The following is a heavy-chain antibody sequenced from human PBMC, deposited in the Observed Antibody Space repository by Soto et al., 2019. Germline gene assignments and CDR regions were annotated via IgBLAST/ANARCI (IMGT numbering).Heavy chain of an antibody. CDR2: ISYDGSNK. J-gene: IGHJ4*02. Sequence: QVQLVESGGGVVQPGRSLRLSCAASGFSFSYYAMHWVRRAPGKGLEWVALISYDGSNKFYADSVKGRFTISRDNSKNTLYLQMNGLRTEDTVVYYCAKTGRDYGDSPNDYWGQGTLVTVSS. CDR3: AKTGRDYGDSPNDY. CDR1: GFSFSYYA. D-gene: IGHD4-17*01. V-gene: IGHV3-30*18.